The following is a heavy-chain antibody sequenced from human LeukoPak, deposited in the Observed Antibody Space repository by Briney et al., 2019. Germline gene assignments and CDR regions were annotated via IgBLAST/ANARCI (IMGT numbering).Heavy chain of an antibody. CDR1: EFAFSSYA. V-gene: IGHV3-23*01. D-gene: IGHD3-3*01. CDR2: ISGSGDNT. CDR3: ARDQYDTWSRRGNFDS. Sequence: GGSLRLSCAASEFAFSSYAMSWVRQAPGKGLEWVSGISGSGDNTYYADSVKGRFTISRDNSKNTLYVQVNSLGTEDTAVFYRARDQYDTWSRRGNFDSWGQGTLVIVSS. J-gene: IGHJ4*02.